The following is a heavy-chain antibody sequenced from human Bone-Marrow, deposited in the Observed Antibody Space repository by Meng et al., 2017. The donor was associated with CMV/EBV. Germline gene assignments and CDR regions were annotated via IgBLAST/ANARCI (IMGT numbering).Heavy chain of an antibody. V-gene: IGHV3-48*03. CDR1: GFTFSSYE. Sequence: GGSLRLSCAASGFTFSSYEMNWVRQAPGKGLEWVSYISSSGSTIYYADSVKGRFTISRDNAKNSLYLQMNSLRAEDTAVYYCARLRFLEWLLRDYWGQGTLVTFSS. CDR3: ARLRFLEWLLRDY. CDR2: ISSSGSTI. J-gene: IGHJ4*02. D-gene: IGHD3-3*01.